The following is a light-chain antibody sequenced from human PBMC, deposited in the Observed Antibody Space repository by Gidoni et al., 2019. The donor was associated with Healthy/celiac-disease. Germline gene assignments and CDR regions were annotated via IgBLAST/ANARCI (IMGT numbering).Light chain of an antibody. J-gene: IGKJ2*04. Sequence: GHRVTITCRASQSISSYLNWYQQKPGKAPKLLIYAASSLQSGVPSRFSGSGSGTDFTLTISSLQPEDFATYYCQQSYSTPCSFGQGTKLEIK. CDR2: AAS. V-gene: IGKV1-39*01. CDR3: QQSYSTPCS. CDR1: QSISSY.